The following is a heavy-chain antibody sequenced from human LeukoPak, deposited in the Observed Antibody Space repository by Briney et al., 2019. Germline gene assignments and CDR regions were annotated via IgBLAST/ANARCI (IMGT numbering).Heavy chain of an antibody. CDR3: ARVEQWLVPWFDP. CDR1: GDSISSYY. V-gene: IGHV4-59*01. Sequence: SETLSLTCSVSGDSISSYYWTWIRQPPGRGLEWIGYIYYTGTTNYNPSLKSRVTISADTSKNQFSLKLSSVTAADTAVYYCARVEQWLVPWFDPWGQGTLVTVSS. J-gene: IGHJ5*02. CDR2: IYYTGTT. D-gene: IGHD6-19*01.